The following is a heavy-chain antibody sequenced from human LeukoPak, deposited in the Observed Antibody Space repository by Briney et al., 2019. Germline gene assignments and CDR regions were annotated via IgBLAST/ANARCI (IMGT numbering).Heavy chain of an antibody. CDR2: IYASGST. CDR3: ARSSGYGGFDY. Sequence: PSETLSLTCTVSGGSISSNYWSWIRQPAGKGLEWIGRIYASGSTNYNPSLKSRVTMSVDTSKNQFSLKVSSVTAADTAVYYCARSSGYGGFDYWGQGTLVTVSS. CDR1: GGSISSNY. J-gene: IGHJ4*02. V-gene: IGHV4-4*07. D-gene: IGHD5-12*01.